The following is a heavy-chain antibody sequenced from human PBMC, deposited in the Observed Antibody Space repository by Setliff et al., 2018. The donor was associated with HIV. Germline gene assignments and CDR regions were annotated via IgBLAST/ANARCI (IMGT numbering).Heavy chain of an antibody. J-gene: IGHJ4*02. D-gene: IGHD2-15*01. CDR3: ARGSCSGRYLSDY. CDR1: GYTFSTNA. Sequence: ASVKVSCKAFGYTFSTNAIHWVRQAPGQRLEWMGYINAGDDNTRYSEKFQGRVTITRDTSANTAYMELSSLRSEDTAVDYCARGSCSGRYLSDYWGLGTLVTVSS. CDR2: INAGDDNT. V-gene: IGHV1-3*01.